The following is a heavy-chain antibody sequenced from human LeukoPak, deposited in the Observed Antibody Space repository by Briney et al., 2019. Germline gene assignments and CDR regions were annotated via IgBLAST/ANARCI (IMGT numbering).Heavy chain of an antibody. V-gene: IGHV3-48*03. J-gene: IGHJ6*04. CDR2: IFSSGSTI. CDR1: GFTFSSYE. CDR3: AELGITMIGGV. Sequence: GGSLRLSCAASGFTFSSYEMNWVRQAPGKGLEWVSYIFSSGSTIYYADSVKGRFTISRDNAKNSLYLQMNSLRAEDTAVYYCAELGITMIGGVWGKGTTVTISS. D-gene: IGHD3-10*02.